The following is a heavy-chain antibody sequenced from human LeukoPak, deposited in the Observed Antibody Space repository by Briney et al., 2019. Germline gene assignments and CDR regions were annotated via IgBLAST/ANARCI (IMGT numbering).Heavy chain of an antibody. CDR1: GFTFSSYT. CDR2: ISYDGSNK. D-gene: IGHD5-12*01. J-gene: IGHJ4*02. CDR3: ATDIVATRVGDYVDY. V-gene: IGHV3-30-3*01. Sequence: PGRSLRLSCAASGFTFSSYTIHWVRQAPGKGLEWVTIISYDGSNKYYADSVKGRFSISRDNAKNSLYLQMNSLRAEDTAVYYCATDIVATRVGDYVDYWGQGTLVTVSS.